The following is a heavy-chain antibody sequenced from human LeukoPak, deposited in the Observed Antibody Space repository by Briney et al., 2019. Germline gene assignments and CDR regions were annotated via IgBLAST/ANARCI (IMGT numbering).Heavy chain of an antibody. CDR1: GFTFRTYG. V-gene: IGHV3-30*02. CDR3: ARGPSGCHNT. J-gene: IGHJ4*02. Sequence: GGSLRLSCAASGFTFRTYGMHWVRQAPGKGLEWVSFIRYDGNNKYYGDSVKGRFTISRDNSKNTLYLQMNSLRAEDTAVYYCARGPSGCHNTGGQGTLVTVSS. D-gene: IGHD5-12*01. CDR2: IRYDGNNK.